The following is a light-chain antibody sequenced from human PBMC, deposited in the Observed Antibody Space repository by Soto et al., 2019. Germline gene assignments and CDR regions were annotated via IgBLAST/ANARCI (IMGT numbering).Light chain of an antibody. CDR2: LNSDGSH. J-gene: IGLJ3*02. CDR1: SGHSSYA. Sequence: QSVLTQPPSASASLGASVKLTCTLSSGHSSYAIAWHQQQPEKGPRYLMKLNSDGSHSKGDGIPDRFSGSSSGAERYLTISSLQSEDEADYYCQTWGTGPWVFGGGTKLTVL. CDR3: QTWGTGPWV. V-gene: IGLV4-69*01.